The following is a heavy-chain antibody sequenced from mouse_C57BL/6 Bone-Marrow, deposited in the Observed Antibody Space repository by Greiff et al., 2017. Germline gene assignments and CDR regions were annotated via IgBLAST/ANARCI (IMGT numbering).Heavy chain of an antibody. CDR3: TYYCNPD. J-gene: IGHJ3*01. D-gene: IGHD1-1*02. V-gene: IGHV14-1*01. CDR2: FDPEDGDT. Sequence: EVQLQQSGAELVRPGASVKLSCTASGFNIKDYYMDWVKQRPEQGLEWIGRFDPEDGDTEYDQKFPGKATMTADTSSNTAYLQLSSLPSADTAVTYWTYYCNPDWGQGTLVTVSA. CDR1: GFNIKDYY.